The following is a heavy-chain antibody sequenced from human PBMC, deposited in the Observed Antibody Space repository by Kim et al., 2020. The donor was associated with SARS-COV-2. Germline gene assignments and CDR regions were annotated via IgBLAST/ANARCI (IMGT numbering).Heavy chain of an antibody. CDR3: ARGNSGSYYY. J-gene: IGHJ4*02. CDR2: IA. V-gene: IGHV1-69*04. D-gene: IGHD1-26*01. Sequence: IANYAQKVQGRVTITADQSTSTAYMELSSLRSEDTAVYYCARGNSGSYYYWGQGTLVTVSS.